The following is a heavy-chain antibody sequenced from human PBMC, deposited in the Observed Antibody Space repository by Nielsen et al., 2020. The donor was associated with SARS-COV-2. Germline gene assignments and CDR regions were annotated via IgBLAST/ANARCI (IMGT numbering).Heavy chain of an antibody. CDR2: ISDSGRTI. V-gene: IGHV3-11*04. CDR3: TRDLGSSGWYGY. CDR1: GFTFSNAW. Sequence: GESLKISCAASGFTFSNAWMSWVRQAPGKGLEWVSYISDSGRTIHYADSVKGRFTISRDNAKNSLYLQMNSLRAEDTAVYYCTRDLGSSGWYGYWGQGTLVTVSS. D-gene: IGHD6-19*01. J-gene: IGHJ4*02.